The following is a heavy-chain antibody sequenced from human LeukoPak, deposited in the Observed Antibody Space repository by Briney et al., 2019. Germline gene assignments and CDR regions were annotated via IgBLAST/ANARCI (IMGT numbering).Heavy chain of an antibody. CDR2: ICGIGYAT. J-gene: IGHJ5*02. D-gene: IGHD6-13*01. Sequence: PGGSLRLSCAASGFSFSNYAIMWVRQAPGKGLEWVSTICGIGYATYYAAPVKGRVTISRGNVKNTLSLQMNTLRVEDADAYYCAQGAAPGKVGWFDPWGQGTLVTVS. CDR3: AQGAAPGKVGWFDP. V-gene: IGHV3-23*01. CDR1: GFSFSNYA.